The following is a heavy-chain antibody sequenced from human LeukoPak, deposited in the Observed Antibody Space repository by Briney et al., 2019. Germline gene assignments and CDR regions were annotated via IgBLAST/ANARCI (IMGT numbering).Heavy chain of an antibody. CDR3: ARTLTKDYYDDSGYYGAFDI. CDR2: IWYDRSNR. D-gene: IGHD3-22*01. CDR1: GFSFSSYG. J-gene: IGHJ3*02. Sequence: GGSLRLSCAASGFSFSSYGMHWVRQAPGKGPEWVAVIWYDRSNRYYADSVRGRFTISRDNSKNTLYLQMNSLGAEDTAVYYCARTLTKDYYDDSGYYGAFDIWGQGTMVTVS. V-gene: IGHV3-33*08.